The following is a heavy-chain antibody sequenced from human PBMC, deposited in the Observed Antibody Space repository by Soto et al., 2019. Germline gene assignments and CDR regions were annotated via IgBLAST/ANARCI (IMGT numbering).Heavy chain of an antibody. V-gene: IGHV1-2*02. CDR3: TNWRLDP. J-gene: IGHJ5*02. D-gene: IGHD6-25*01. CDR2: VTPNTGLT. Sequence: SVAASSKASGYTFTAFYLHWVRKATGKVLEWMGWVTPNTGLTKYAQRFRDMVTIIRYPSINTAYMQFSGVTSEDPAVPNCTNWRLDPWGQGTLVTVCS. CDR1: GYTFTAFY.